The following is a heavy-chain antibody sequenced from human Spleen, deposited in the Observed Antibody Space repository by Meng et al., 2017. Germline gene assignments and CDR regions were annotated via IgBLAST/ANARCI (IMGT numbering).Heavy chain of an antibody. CDR1: GFSFSSYA. V-gene: IGHV3-23*01. J-gene: IGHJ6*02. D-gene: IGHD3-22*01. CDR2: ISDNGGST. Sequence: GESLKISCAASGFSFSSYALTWVRQAPGKGLDWVASISDNGGSTYHADSLKGRFTISRDNSKNTLYLQMTSLRAEDTAVYYCAKSYYDGPLYYAMDVWGQGATVTVSS. CDR3: AKSYYDGPLYYAMDV.